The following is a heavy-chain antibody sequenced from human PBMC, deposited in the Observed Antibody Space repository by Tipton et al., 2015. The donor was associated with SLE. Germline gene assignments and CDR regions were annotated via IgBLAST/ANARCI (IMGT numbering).Heavy chain of an antibody. CDR3: ARRRGSSWYEDYFDY. CDR2: INYSGST. Sequence: LRLSCTVSGGSLSSHYWSWIRRPPGKALEWIAYINYSGSTNYNPSRKSRVTMSVDTSKNQFSLKLSSVTAADTAVYYCARRRGSSWYEDYFDYWGQGTLVTVSS. D-gene: IGHD6-13*01. CDR1: GGSLSSHY. J-gene: IGHJ4*02. V-gene: IGHV4-59*11.